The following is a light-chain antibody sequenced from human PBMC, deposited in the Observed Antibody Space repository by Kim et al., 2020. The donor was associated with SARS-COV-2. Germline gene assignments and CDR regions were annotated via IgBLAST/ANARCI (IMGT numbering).Light chain of an antibody. CDR1: SASIASNY. V-gene: IGLV6-57*03. CDR2: EDN. CDR3: QSYDSSMRV. J-gene: IGLJ3*02. Sequence: GKTVTISCTRSSASIASNYVQWYQQRPGSAPTTVIYEDNQRPSGVPDRFSGSIDSSSNSASLTISGLKTEDEADYYCQSYDSSMRVFGGGTQLTVL.